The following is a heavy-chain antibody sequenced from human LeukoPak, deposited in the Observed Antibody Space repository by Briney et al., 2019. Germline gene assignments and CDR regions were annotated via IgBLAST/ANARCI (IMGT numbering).Heavy chain of an antibody. CDR3: AGRLGY. Sequence: PETLSLTCAVYGGSFSGYYWSWIRQPPGKGLEWIGEINQSGSTNYNPPLKSRVTISVDTSKNQFSLKLSSVTAADTAVYYCAGRLGYWGQGTLVTVSS. CDR1: GGSFSGYY. D-gene: IGHD6-6*01. J-gene: IGHJ4*02. V-gene: IGHV4-34*01. CDR2: INQSGST.